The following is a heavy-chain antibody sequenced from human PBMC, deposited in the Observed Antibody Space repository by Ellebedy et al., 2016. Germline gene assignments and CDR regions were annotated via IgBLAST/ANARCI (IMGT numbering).Heavy chain of an antibody. V-gene: IGHV3-7*03. J-gene: IGHJ4*02. D-gene: IGHD6-19*01. CDR1: GFTFSFHA. CDR3: ARGSYNSGWYPDYFDS. Sequence: GGSLRLSCAASGFTFSFHAMTWVRHSPEKGMEWVANIKPDGSDSYYVDSVRGQVTISRDNAENSLYLQMNSLRVEDTAVYYCARGSYNSGWYPDYFDSWGQGTLVTVSS. CDR2: IKPDGSDS.